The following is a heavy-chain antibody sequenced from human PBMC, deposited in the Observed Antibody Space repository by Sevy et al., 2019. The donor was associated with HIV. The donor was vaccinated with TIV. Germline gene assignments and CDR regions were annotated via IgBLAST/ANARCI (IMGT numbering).Heavy chain of an antibody. CDR3: ATSRRDYYNYYFDY. V-gene: IGHV3-30*04. J-gene: IGHJ4*01. CDR2: ISYDATYK. Sequence: GGSLRLSCAASGFIFSNYPIHWVRQAPGKGLEWVAVISYDATYKYYADSVKGRFTISRDNAKNSVFLQMNSLRAEDTAVYFCATSRRDYYNYYFDYWGHGTLVTVSS. D-gene: IGHD3-22*01. CDR1: GFIFSNYP.